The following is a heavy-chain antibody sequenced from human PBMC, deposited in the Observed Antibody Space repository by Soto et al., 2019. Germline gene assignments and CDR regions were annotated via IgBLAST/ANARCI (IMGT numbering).Heavy chain of an antibody. CDR1: GGSFSGYY. D-gene: IGHD3-10*01. V-gene: IGHV4-34*01. Sequence: VQLQQWGAGLLKPSETLSLTCAVYGGSFSGYYWSWIRQPPGKGLEWIGEINHSGSTNYNPSLKNRVPISVDTSKNQFSLKLSSVTAADTAVYYCARAGGRLNYYYMDVWGKGTTVTVSS. J-gene: IGHJ6*03. CDR2: INHSGST. CDR3: ARAGGRLNYYYMDV.